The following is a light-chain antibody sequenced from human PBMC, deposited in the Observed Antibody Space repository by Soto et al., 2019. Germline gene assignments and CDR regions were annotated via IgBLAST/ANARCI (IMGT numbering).Light chain of an antibody. CDR2: EAS. Sequence: AIQLTQSTSSLYASVGDRVPITCRARRGISSDLAWPQQQPGKAPKLLIYEASSLESWVPSRFSGSGSGTDFTLTISSLQPEDFATYCCQQFNSYPLTFGGGTKVAI. V-gene: IGKV1-13*02. CDR3: QQFNSYPLT. J-gene: IGKJ4*01. CDR1: RGISSD.